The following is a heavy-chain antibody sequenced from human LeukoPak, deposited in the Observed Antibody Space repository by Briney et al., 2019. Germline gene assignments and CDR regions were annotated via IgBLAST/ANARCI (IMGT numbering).Heavy chain of an antibody. D-gene: IGHD1-26*01. Sequence: PGGSLRLSCAASGFTFSSYAMSWVRQAPGKGLEWVSAISGSGGSTYYADSVKGRFTISRDNSKNTLYLQMNSLRAEDTAVYYCATASGSYYVAFDIWGQGTMVTVSS. CDR2: ISGSGGST. V-gene: IGHV3-23*01. J-gene: IGHJ3*02. CDR1: GFTFSSYA. CDR3: ATASGSYYVAFDI.